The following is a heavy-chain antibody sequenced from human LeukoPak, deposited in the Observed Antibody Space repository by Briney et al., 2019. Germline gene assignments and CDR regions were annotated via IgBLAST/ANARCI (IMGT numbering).Heavy chain of an antibody. J-gene: IGHJ4*02. Sequence: GGSLRLSCGASGFSFSTYGMTWVRQTPGKGLEWVSGISGSGESTYYADSVKGRFTISRDNSKKTLNLQMNSLRAEDTAVYYCAKEYDRSGYEGTGFDYWGQGTLVTVSS. CDR3: AKEYDRSGYEGTGFDY. V-gene: IGHV3-23*01. CDR2: ISGSGEST. D-gene: IGHD3-22*01. CDR1: GFSFSTYG.